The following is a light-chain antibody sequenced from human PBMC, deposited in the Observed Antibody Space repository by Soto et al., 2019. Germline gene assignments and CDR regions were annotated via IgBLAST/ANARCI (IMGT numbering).Light chain of an antibody. CDR3: QQYGSPPIT. CDR2: DAS. V-gene: IGKV3-20*01. J-gene: IGKJ5*01. CDR1: QSVSSY. Sequence: EIVLTQSPATLSLSPGERATLSCRASQSVSSYLAWYQQKPGQAPRLLIYDASSRATGTPDRFSGSGSGTDFTLTISRLEPEDFAVYYCQQYGSPPITFGQGTRLEIK.